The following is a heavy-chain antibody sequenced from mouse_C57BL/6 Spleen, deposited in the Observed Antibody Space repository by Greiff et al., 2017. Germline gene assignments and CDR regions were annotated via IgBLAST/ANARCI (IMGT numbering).Heavy chain of an antibody. Sequence: EVKLQESGPGLVKPSQSLSLTCSVTGYSITSGYYWNWIRQFPGNKLEWMGYISYDGSNNYNPSLKNRISITRDPSKNQFFLKLNSVTTEDTATYYCARVYGSSDRGDYFDYWGQGTTLTVSS. V-gene: IGHV3-6*01. CDR2: ISYDGSN. CDR1: GYSITSGYY. D-gene: IGHD1-1*01. CDR3: ARVYGSSDRGDYFDY. J-gene: IGHJ2*01.